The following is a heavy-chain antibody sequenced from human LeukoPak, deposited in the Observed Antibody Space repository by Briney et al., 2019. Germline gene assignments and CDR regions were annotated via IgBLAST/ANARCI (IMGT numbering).Heavy chain of an antibody. J-gene: IGHJ4*02. D-gene: IGHD2-8*02. CDR3: ARSSLVAPVGEYDY. CDR2: IYYSGST. Sequence: PSETLSLTCTVSGGSISSSSYYWGWIRQPPGKGLEWIGSIYYSGSTYYNPSLKSRVTISVDTSKNQFSLQLSSVTAADTAVYYCARSSLVAPVGEYDYWSQGTLVTVSS. V-gene: IGHV4-39*07. CDR1: GGSISSSSYY.